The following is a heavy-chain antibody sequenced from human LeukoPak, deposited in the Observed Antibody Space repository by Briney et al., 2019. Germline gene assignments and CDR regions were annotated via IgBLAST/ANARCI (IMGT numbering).Heavy chain of an antibody. CDR1: GFTFSSNY. CDR2: IYGGGST. D-gene: IGHD3-22*01. V-gene: IGHV3-53*01. Sequence: GGSLRLSCAASGFTFSSNYMSWVRQAPGKGLEWVSVIYGGGSTYYADSVKGRFSISRDTSKNAVYLQMNSLRAEDTAVYYCARAQFYHDSSTYGPDYWGQGTLVTVSS. CDR3: ARAQFYHDSSTYGPDY. J-gene: IGHJ4*02.